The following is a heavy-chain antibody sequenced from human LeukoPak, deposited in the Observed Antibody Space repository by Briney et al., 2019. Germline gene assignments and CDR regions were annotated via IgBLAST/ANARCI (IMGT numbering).Heavy chain of an antibody. CDR3: ARDPRGDYYYYGMDV. V-gene: IGHV3-66*02. J-gene: IGHJ6*02. CDR1: GFTVSSNY. D-gene: IGHD1-26*01. CDR2: ICSGGST. Sequence: GGSLRLSCAASGFTVSSNYMSWVRQAPGKGLEWVSVICSGGSTYYADSVKGRFTISRDNSKNTLYLQMNSLRAEDTAVYYCARDPRGDYYYYGMDVWGQGTTVTVSS.